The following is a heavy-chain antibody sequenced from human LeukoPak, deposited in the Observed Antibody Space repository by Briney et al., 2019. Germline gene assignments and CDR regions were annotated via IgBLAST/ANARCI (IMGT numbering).Heavy chain of an antibody. CDR2: ISNSGSTI. CDR3: ARESSSRRGFDL. Sequence: GGSLRLSCAASGFTFSAYIINWVRQAPGKGLEWVSYISNSGSTIYYADSVKGRFTVSRDNAKNSLNLQMNSLRVEDTAVYYCARESSSRRGFDLWGQGTMVTVSS. CDR1: GFTFSAYI. J-gene: IGHJ3*01. D-gene: IGHD2-2*01. V-gene: IGHV3-48*04.